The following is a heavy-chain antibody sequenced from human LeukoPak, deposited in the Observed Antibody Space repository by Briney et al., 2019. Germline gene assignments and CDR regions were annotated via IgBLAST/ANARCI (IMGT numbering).Heavy chain of an antibody. V-gene: IGHV3-30*04. CDR3: ARDDIVVVVVLRPSYYYGMDV. J-gene: IGHJ6*02. Sequence: PGGSLRLSCPASGFTFSRYAMHWVRQAPGKGLEWVAVISYDGSNKYYADSVKGRFTISRDNSKNTLYLQMNSLRAEDTAVYYCARDDIVVVVVLRPSYYYGMDVWGQGTTVTVSS. D-gene: IGHD2-15*01. CDR1: GFTFSRYA. CDR2: ISYDGSNK.